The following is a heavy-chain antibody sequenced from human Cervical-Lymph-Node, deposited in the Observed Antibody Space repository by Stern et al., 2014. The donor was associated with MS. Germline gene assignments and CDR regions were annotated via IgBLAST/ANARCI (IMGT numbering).Heavy chain of an antibody. V-gene: IGHV5-51*01. J-gene: IGHJ4*02. CDR2: IYPGDSDT. CDR3: AALVRGSYYY. CDR1: GYSFTLYW. D-gene: IGHD1-26*01. Sequence: VQLVESGAEVKKPGESLKVSCKGSGYSFTLYWIGWVRQMPGKGLEWMGIIYPGDSDTSHNPSSKGKVTISAANSISPAYLQWSSLKASDTAMYYCAALVRGSYYYWGQGTLVTVSS.